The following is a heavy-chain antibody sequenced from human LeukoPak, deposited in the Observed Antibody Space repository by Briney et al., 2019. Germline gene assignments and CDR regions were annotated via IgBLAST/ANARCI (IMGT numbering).Heavy chain of an antibody. CDR2: ISAYNGNT. CDR3: VTAAGTYFDY. Sequence: ASVKVSRKASGYTFTSYGISWVRQAPGQGLEWMGWISAYNGNTNYAQKLQGRVTMTTDTSTSTAYMELRSLRSDDTAVYYCVTAAGTYFDYWGREPWSPSPQ. D-gene: IGHD6-19*01. V-gene: IGHV1-18*04. J-gene: IGHJ4*02. CDR1: GYTFTSYG.